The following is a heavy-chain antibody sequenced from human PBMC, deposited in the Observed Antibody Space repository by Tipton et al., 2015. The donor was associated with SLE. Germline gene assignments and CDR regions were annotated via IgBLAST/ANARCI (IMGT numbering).Heavy chain of an antibody. CDR3: ARGGGGVIVISWFDP. CDR2: IDPSDSYT. J-gene: IGHJ5*02. CDR1: GYSFTSYW. Sequence: QSGPEVKKPGESLRISCKGSGYSFTSYWISWVRQMPGKGLEWMGRIDPSDSYTNYSPSFQGHVTISADKSISTAYLQWSSLKASDTAMYYCARGGGGVIVISWFDPWGQGTLVTVSS. D-gene: IGHD3-16*02. V-gene: IGHV5-10-1*01.